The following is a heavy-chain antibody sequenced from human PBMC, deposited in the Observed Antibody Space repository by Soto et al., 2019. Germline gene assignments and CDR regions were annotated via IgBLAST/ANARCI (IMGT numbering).Heavy chain of an antibody. CDR3: ARVAY. CDR1: GFTFSRLS. CDR2: ISSGSPDT. J-gene: IGHJ4*02. Sequence: GGSLRLSCEASGFTFSRLSMNWVRQVPGRGLVWVASISSGSPDTWYADSVKGRFSISSDNAQNSLFLQMDTLRPEDTAMYYCARVAYWGPGTQVTVSS. V-gene: IGHV3-21*01.